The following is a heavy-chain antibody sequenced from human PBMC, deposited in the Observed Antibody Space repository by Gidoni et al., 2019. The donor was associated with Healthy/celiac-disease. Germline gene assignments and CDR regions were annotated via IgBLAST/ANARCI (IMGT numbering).Heavy chain of an antibody. J-gene: IGHJ4*02. Sequence: QVQLVQSGAEVQKPGASVKVSCQASGYTFTGYYMHWVRQAPGQGLEWMGWINPNSGGTNDAQKFQGRVTMTRDTSISTAYMELSRLRSDDTAVYYCARDPATYSSGWAHDYWGQGTLVTVSS. CDR1: GYTFTGYY. CDR3: ARDPATYSSGWAHDY. D-gene: IGHD6-19*01. CDR2: INPNSGGT. V-gene: IGHV1-2*02.